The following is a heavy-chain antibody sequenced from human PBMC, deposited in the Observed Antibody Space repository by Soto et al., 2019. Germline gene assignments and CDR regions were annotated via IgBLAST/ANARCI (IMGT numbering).Heavy chain of an antibody. J-gene: IGHJ4*02. D-gene: IGHD3-16*01. CDR3: LRIRGVPTFGRPDY. CDR2: IDWADDK. Sequence: SGPTLVNPTQTLTLTCTFSGFALSTSGMCVSWIRQPPGKALEWLALIDWADDKYYSTSLKTRLTISKGTSRNQVVLTMTNMDPVDTATYYCLRIRGVPTFGRPDYWGQGTLDTGSS. CDR1: GFALSTSGMC. V-gene: IGHV2-70*01.